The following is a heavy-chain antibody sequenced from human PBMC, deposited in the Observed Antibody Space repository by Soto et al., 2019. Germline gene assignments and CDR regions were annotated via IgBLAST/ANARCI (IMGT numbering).Heavy chain of an antibody. CDR2: IVVGSGNT. J-gene: IGHJ6*02. CDR1: GFTFTSSA. D-gene: IGHD5-18*01. V-gene: IGHV1-58*01. CDR3: AAVGGYRPLEYYYYGMDV. Sequence: SVKVSCKASGFTFTSSAVQWVRQARGQRLEWIGWIVVGSGNTNYAQKFQERVTITRDLSTSTAYMELSSLRSEDTAVYYCAAVGGYRPLEYYYYGMDVWGQGTTVTVSS.